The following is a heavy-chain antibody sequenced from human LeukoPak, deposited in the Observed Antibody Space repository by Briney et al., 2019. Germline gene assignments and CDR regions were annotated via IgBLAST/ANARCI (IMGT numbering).Heavy chain of an antibody. CDR1: GGSFSGYY. V-gene: IGHV4-34*01. D-gene: IGHD4-17*01. CDR2: INHSGST. CDR3: ARCRRWLPQRGLVESFDY. J-gene: IGHJ4*02. Sequence: SETLSLTCAVSGGSFSGYYWSWIRQPPGKGLEWIGEINHSGSTNYNPSLKSRVTISVDTSKNQFSLKLSSVTAADTAVYYCARCRRWLPQRGLVESFDYWGQGTLVTVSS.